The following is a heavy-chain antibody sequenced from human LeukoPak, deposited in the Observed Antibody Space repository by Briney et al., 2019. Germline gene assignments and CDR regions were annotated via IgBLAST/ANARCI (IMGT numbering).Heavy chain of an antibody. CDR1: GYTLTELS. Sequence: ASVKVSCKVSGYTLTELSMHWVRQAPGKGLEWMGGFDPEDGETIYAQKFQGRVTMTADRFTDTAYMELSGLKSEDTAVYYCATSGNYHYDSSGYYSAFDIWGQGTMVIVSS. V-gene: IGHV1-24*01. J-gene: IGHJ3*02. CDR3: ATSGNYHYDSSGYYSAFDI. CDR2: FDPEDGET. D-gene: IGHD3-22*01.